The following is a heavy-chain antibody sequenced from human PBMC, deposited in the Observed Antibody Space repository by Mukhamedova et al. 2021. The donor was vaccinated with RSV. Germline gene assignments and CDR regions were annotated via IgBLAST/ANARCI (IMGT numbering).Heavy chain of an antibody. CDR2: ISSSSTYI. CDR3: ARDRPFVDQ. Sequence: KGLEWVSSISSSSTYIYYADSVKGRFTISRDNAKNLLYLQMNTLRAEDTAVYYCARDRPFVDQWGQGTLVTVSS. V-gene: IGHV3-21*01. J-gene: IGHJ4*02. D-gene: IGHD2/OR15-2a*01.